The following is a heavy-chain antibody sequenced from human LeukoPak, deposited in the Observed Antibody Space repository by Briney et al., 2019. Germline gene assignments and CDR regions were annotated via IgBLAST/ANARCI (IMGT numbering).Heavy chain of an antibody. Sequence: PSETLSLTCTVSGGSISSYYWSWIRQPAGKGLEWIGRIYTSGSTNYNPSLKSRVTMSVDTSKNQFSLKLSSVTAADTAVYYCARDYDSSGYYLSDALDIWGQGTMVTVSS. CDR3: ARDYDSSGYYLSDALDI. CDR1: GGSISSYY. CDR2: IYTSGST. V-gene: IGHV4-4*07. D-gene: IGHD3-22*01. J-gene: IGHJ3*02.